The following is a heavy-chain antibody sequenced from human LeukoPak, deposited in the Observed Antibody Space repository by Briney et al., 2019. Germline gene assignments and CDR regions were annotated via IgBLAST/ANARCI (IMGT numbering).Heavy chain of an antibody. CDR3: ARVKELAGPFDY. CDR1: GYTFSNYG. V-gene: IGHV1-2*02. CDR2: INPNSGGT. D-gene: IGHD3-10*01. J-gene: IGHJ4*02. Sequence: GASVKVSCKAYGYTFSNYGISWVRQAPGQGLEWMGWINPNSGGTNYAQKFQGRVTMTRDTSISTAYMELSRLRSDDTAVYYCARVKELAGPFDYWGQGTLVTVSS.